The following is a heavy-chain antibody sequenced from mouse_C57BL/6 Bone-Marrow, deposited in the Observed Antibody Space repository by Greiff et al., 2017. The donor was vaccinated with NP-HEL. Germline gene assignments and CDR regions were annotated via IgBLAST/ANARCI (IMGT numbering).Heavy chain of an antibody. D-gene: IGHD2-5*01. Sequence: QVHVKQSGAELVRPGTSVKVSCKASGYAFTNYLIEWVKQRPGQGLEWIGVINPGSGGTNYNEKFKGKATLTADKSSSTAYMQLSSLTSEDSAVYFCARDYSNSFAYWGQGTLVTVSA. CDR2: INPGSGGT. J-gene: IGHJ3*01. CDR1: GYAFTNYL. V-gene: IGHV1-54*01. CDR3: ARDYSNSFAY.